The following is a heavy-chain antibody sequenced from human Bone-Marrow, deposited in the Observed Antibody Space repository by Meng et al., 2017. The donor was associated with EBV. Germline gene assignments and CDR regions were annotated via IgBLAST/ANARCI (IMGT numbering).Heavy chain of an antibody. V-gene: IGHV3-30*18. CDR1: GFSFSSFG. Sequence: QVHLGESVGGVVQPGKSLRLSCEASGFSFSSFGMHWVRQAPGKGLEWVAAISYDGSDKFYADSVRGRFTTSRDSSNLYLQMNSLRVEDTAVYYCAKEYSFSTGWPYFDSRGQGTLVTVAS. CDR3: AKEYSFSTGWPYFDS. CDR2: ISYDGSDK. D-gene: IGHD6-19*01. J-gene: IGHJ4*02.